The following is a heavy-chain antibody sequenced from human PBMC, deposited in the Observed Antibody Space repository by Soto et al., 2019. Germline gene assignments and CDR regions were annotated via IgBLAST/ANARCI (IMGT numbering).Heavy chain of an antibody. CDR3: AKGVGVTSAYYFDY. J-gene: IGHJ4*02. Sequence: SLRLSCVASVFTFSSYAMSWVRQAPGKGLEWVSTISGSGGSTYSADSVMGRFSISRDKSKNTLFLQMNSLRAEDTAVYYCAKGVGVTSAYYFDYWGQGILVTVSS. D-gene: IGHD2-21*02. CDR2: ISGSGGST. V-gene: IGHV3-23*01. CDR1: VFTFSSYA.